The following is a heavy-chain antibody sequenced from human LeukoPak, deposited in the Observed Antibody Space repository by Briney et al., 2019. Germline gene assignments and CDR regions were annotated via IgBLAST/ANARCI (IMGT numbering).Heavy chain of an antibody. D-gene: IGHD3-9*01. CDR2: IKQDGSEK. CDR1: GFTFSSYW. J-gene: IGHJ6*02. V-gene: IGHV3-7*01. Sequence: GGSLRLSCAASGFTFSSYWMSWVRQAPGKGLEWVANIKQDGSEKYYVDSVKGRFTISRDNAKNSLYLQMNSLRAEDTAVYYCARVLEGRYFDWLLGHYYYYGMDVWAKGPRSPSP. CDR3: ARVLEGRYFDWLLGHYYYYGMDV.